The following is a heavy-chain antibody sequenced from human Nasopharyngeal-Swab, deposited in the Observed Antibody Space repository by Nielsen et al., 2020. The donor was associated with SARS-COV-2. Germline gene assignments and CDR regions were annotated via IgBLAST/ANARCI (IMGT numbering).Heavy chain of an antibody. CDR2: IYTSGST. CDR3: AREFSSSYYYYYYMDV. D-gene: IGHD6-6*01. CDR1: GGSISSGSYY. V-gene: IGHV4-61*02. Sequence: SETLSLTCTVSGGSISSGSYYWSWIRPPAGKGLEWIGRIYTSGSTNYNPSLKSRVTISVDTSKNQFPLKLSSVTAADTAVYYCAREFSSSYYYYYYMDVWGKGTTVTVSS. J-gene: IGHJ6*03.